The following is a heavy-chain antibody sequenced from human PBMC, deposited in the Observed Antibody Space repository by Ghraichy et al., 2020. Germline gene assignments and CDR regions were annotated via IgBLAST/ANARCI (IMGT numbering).Heavy chain of an antibody. V-gene: IGHV4-59*01. CDR3: ARDPGSSSFLDV. Sequence: SETLSLTCTVSGGSISSYYWSWIRQPPGKGLEWIGYIYYSGSTNYNPSLKSRVTISVDTSKNQFSLKLSSVTAADTAVYYCARDPGSSSFLDVWGQGTTDTVSS. J-gene: IGHJ6*02. CDR1: GGSISSYY. D-gene: IGHD6-6*01. CDR2: IYYSGST.